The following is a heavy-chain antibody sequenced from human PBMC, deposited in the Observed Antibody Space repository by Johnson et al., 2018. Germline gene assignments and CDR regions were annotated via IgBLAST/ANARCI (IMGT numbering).Heavy chain of an antibody. CDR3: ARDDLLVGADYNYSYGMDV. D-gene: IGHD1-26*01. CDR1: GFTFSSYW. Sequence: EVQLQESGGGLVQPGGSLRLSCAASGFTFSSYWMSWVRQAPGKGLEWVANIKQDGSEKYYVDSVKGRFTISRDNAKNSLYLQINSLRGEDTAVYYCARDDLLVGADYNYSYGMDVWGQGTTVTVSS. CDR2: IKQDGSEK. J-gene: IGHJ6*02. V-gene: IGHV3-7*01.